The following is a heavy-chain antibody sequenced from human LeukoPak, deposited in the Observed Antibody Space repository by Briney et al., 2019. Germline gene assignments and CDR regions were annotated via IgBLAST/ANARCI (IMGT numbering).Heavy chain of an antibody. CDR1: GGTFSSYA. J-gene: IGHJ6*03. CDR3: ASSRSYYYYYYMDV. V-gene: IGHV1-69*05. CDR2: IIPIFGTA. Sequence: ASVKVSCKASGGTFSSYAISWVRQAPGQGLEWMGGIIPIFGTANYAQKFQGRVTITTDESTSTAYMELSSLRSEDTAVYYCASSRSYYYYYYMDVWGKGTTVTVSS.